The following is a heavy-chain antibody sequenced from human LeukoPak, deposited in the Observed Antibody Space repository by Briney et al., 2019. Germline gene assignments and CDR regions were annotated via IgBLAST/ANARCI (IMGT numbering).Heavy chain of an antibody. Sequence: GGSLRLSCAASGFTFSDYYMSWIRQAPGKGLEWVSYISGSGSTIYYADSVKGRFTISRDNAKNSLYLQMNSLRAEDTAVYYCASSRNIAVAGTVYWGQGTLVTVSS. CDR1: GFTFSDYY. CDR3: ASSRNIAVAGTVY. V-gene: IGHV3-11*01. D-gene: IGHD6-19*01. CDR2: ISGSGSTI. J-gene: IGHJ4*02.